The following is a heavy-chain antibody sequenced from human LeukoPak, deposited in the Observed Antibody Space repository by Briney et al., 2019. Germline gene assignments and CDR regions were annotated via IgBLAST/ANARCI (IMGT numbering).Heavy chain of an antibody. Sequence: PSETLSLTCTVSGGSISSSSYYWGWIRQPPGKGLEWIGSIYYSGNTYYSPSLKSRVTISVDTSKNQFSLKLSSVTAADTAVYYCARRGWYYFDYWGQGTLVTVSS. CDR2: IYYSGNT. J-gene: IGHJ4*02. CDR1: GGSISSSSYY. D-gene: IGHD6-19*01. V-gene: IGHV4-39*01. CDR3: ARRGWYYFDY.